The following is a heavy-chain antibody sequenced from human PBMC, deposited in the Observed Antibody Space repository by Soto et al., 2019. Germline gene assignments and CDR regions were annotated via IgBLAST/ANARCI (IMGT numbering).Heavy chain of an antibody. V-gene: IGHV4-30-4*01. J-gene: IGHJ6*02. CDR1: GGSISSGDYY. D-gene: IGHD4-17*01. Sequence: QVQLQESGPGLVKPSQTLSLTCTVSGGSISSGDYYWSWIRQPPGKGLEWIGYIYYSGSTYYNPSPQSRVTLSVDTSKTQFPLQLSSLTAADTAVYYCARPHGHHSYYYYGIDVWGQGTTVTVSS. CDR2: IYYSGST. CDR3: ARPHGHHSYYYYGIDV.